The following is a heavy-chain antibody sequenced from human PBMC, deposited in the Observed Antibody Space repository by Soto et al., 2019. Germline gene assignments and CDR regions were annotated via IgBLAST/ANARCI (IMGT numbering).Heavy chain of an antibody. CDR3: ATSYCGNECQPNRAFYYFGWDV. V-gene: IGHV1-69*01. CDR1: GGTFSDFT. Sequence: QVQLVQSGAEVRKPESSVKVSCRASGGTFSDFTVTWVRQAPGQGLEWMGGIIPILEATKYAQTFQDRVTFTADESTSTVFMELSSLRSEDTAVYFCATSYCGNECQPNRAFYYFGWDVWGQGTTVTVSS. D-gene: IGHD2-21*01. J-gene: IGHJ6*02. CDR2: IIPILEAT.